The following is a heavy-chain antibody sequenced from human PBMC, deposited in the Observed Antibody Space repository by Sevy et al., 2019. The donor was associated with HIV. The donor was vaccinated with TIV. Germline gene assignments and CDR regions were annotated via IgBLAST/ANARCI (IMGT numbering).Heavy chain of an antibody. CDR2: IKQDGSEK. Sequence: GGSLRLSCAGSGFTFSSYWLTWVRQAPGKGLEWVANIKQDGSEKYYVDSVKGRFTISRDNPRNSLSLQMNSLRVEDTAVYYCARALVEATGPGYFDYWGQGILVTVSS. D-gene: IGHD1-1*01. CDR3: ARALVEATGPGYFDY. CDR1: GFTFSSYW. J-gene: IGHJ4*02. V-gene: IGHV3-7*01.